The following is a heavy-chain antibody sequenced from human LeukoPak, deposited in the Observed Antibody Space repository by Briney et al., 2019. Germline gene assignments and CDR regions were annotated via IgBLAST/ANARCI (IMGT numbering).Heavy chain of an antibody. CDR3: ATIVPDVVASLTFDY. CDR1: RFTVSNNY. CDR2: IYSDGRT. V-gene: IGHV3-66*01. D-gene: IGHD2-15*01. J-gene: IGHJ4*02. Sequence: GGSLRLPCAASRFTVSNNYMSWVRQAPGKGLEWVSVIYSDGRTFYADSVKGRFTISRDNSKNTLYLQMNSLRAEDTAVYYCATIVPDVVASLTFDYWGQGTLVTVSS.